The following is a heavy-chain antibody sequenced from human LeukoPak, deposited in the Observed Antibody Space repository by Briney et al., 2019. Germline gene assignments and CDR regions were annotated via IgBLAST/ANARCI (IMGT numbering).Heavy chain of an antibody. CDR3: ARGVLGIIPIDY. D-gene: IGHD3-10*02. V-gene: IGHV3-7*03. CDR1: GFTFSSYW. CDR2: INHNGNVN. J-gene: IGHJ4*02. Sequence: GGSLRLSCAASGFTFSSYWMNWARQAPGKGLEWVASINHNGNVNYYVDSVKGRFTISRDNSKNTLYLQMNTLRADDTAVYYCARGVLGIIPIDYWGQGTLVTVSS.